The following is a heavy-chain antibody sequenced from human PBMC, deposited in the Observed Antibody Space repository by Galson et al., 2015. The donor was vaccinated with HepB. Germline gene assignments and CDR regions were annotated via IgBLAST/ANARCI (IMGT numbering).Heavy chain of an antibody. J-gene: IGHJ4*02. CDR2: IRSNASDYAT. CDR1: GLNFDTAW. V-gene: IGHV3-73*01. Sequence: SLRLSCAVSGLNFDTAWMSWVRQASGKGPEWVGRIRSNASDYATAYAASLKGRFTISRDDSKNTAYLHMNSLKTEDTAVYYCLRLGDLSGYSSSWGQGTLVTVSS. D-gene: IGHD6-13*01. CDR3: LRLGDLSGYSSS.